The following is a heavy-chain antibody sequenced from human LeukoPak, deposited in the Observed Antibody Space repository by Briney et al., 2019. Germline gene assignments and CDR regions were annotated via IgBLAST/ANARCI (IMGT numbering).Heavy chain of an antibody. V-gene: IGHV1-2*02. D-gene: IGHD5/OR15-5a*01. CDR2: INPNSGGT. CDR3: ARVIGYTCNGFDP. J-gene: IGHJ5*02. Sequence: ASVTVFCTASGYTFTGYYMHWVRQAPGQGLEWMGWINPNSGGTNYAQKFQGRVTMTRDTSISTAYTELSRLRSDDTAVYYCARVIGYTCNGFDPWGQGTLVTVSS. CDR1: GYTFTGYY.